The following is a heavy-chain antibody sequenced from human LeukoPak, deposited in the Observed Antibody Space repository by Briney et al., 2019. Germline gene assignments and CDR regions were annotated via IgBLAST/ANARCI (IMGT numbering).Heavy chain of an antibody. V-gene: IGHV3-23*01. CDR3: ASADTAMVLLYYFDY. D-gene: IGHD5-18*01. Sequence: GGSLRLSCAASGFTFSSYAMSWVRQAPGKGLEWVSAISGSGGSTYYADSVKGRFTISRDNSKNTLYLQMNSLRAEDTAVYYCASADTAMVLLYYFDYWGQGTLVTVSS. CDR2: ISGSGGST. J-gene: IGHJ4*02. CDR1: GFTFSSYA.